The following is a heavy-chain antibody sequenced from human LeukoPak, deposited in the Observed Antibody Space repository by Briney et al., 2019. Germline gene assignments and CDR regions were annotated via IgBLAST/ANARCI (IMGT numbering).Heavy chain of an antibody. CDR3: ARVPLRGSYGDY. D-gene: IGHD1-26*01. Sequence: ASVKVSCKASGYTFTSYGISWVREAPGQGLDWMGWISAYNGNTNYAQKLQGRVTMTTDTSTSTAYMELRSLRSDDTAVYYCARVPLRGSYGDYWGQGTLVTVSS. CDR2: ISAYNGNT. CDR1: GYTFTSYG. V-gene: IGHV1-18*01. J-gene: IGHJ4*02.